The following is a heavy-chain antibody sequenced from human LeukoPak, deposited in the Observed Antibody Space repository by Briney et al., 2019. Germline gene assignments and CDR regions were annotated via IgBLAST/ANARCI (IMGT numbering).Heavy chain of an antibody. D-gene: IGHD6-13*01. J-gene: IGHJ4*02. Sequence: SETLSLTCAVYGGSFSGYYWGWIRQPPGKGLEWIGEINHSGSTNYNPSLKSRVTISVDTSKNQFSLKLSSVTAADTAVYYCARGGRQQLATPFDYWGQGTLVTVSS. CDR2: INHSGST. CDR3: ARGGRQQLATPFDY. CDR1: GGSFSGYY. V-gene: IGHV4-34*01.